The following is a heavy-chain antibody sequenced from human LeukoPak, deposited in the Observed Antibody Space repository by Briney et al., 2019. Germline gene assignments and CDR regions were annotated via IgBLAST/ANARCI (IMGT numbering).Heavy chain of an antibody. CDR1: GGSISSYY. V-gene: IGHV4-34*01. CDR3: ARLEGAYCCGDCSHAFDI. D-gene: IGHD2-21*02. J-gene: IGHJ3*02. Sequence: SETLSLTCTVSGGSISSYYWSWIRQPPGKGLEWIGEINHSGSTNYNPSLKSRVTISVDTSKNQFSLKLSSVTAADTAVYYCARLEGAYCCGDCSHAFDIWAQGTMVTVSS. CDR2: INHSGST.